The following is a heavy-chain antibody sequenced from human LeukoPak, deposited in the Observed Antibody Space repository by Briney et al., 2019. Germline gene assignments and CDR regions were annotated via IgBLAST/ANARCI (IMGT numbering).Heavy chain of an antibody. J-gene: IGHJ3*02. CDR1: TGFISSSNYY. D-gene: IGHD3-22*01. V-gene: IGHV4-39*01. Sequence: SETLSLTCTVSTGFISSSNYYWAWIRQPPGKGLEWIANIFYNGNTYYNPSLKSRVTISVDTSKNQFSLKLSSVTAADTAVYYCARMNYYDSSGYYYRWVAFDIWGQGTMVTVSS. CDR2: IFYNGNT. CDR3: ARMNYYDSSGYYYRWVAFDI.